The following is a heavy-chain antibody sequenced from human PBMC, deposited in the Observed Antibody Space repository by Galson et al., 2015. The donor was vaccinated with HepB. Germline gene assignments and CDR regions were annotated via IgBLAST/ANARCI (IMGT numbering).Heavy chain of an antibody. V-gene: IGHV1-8*01. Sequence: SVKVSCKASGYTFTSYDINWVRQATGQGLEWMGWMNPNSGNTGYAQKFQGRVTMTSNTSISTAYMELSSLRSEDTAVYYCARGSQWLRGAFDIWGQGTMVTVSS. CDR3: ARGSQWLRGAFDI. D-gene: IGHD5-12*01. CDR1: GYTFTSYD. CDR2: MNPNSGNT. J-gene: IGHJ3*02.